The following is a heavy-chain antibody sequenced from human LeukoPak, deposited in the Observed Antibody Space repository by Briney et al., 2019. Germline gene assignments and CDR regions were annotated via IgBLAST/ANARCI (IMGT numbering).Heavy chain of an antibody. CDR3: ARDVGYNPRVVAFDI. J-gene: IGHJ3*02. Sequence: SVKVSCKASGGTFSSYAISWVRQAPGQGLEWMGGIIPIFGTANYAQKFQGRVTITADKSTSTAYMELSSLRSDDTAVYYCARDVGYNPRVVAFDIWGQGTMVTVSS. D-gene: IGHD2-21*01. CDR1: GGTFSSYA. V-gene: IGHV1-69*06. CDR2: IIPIFGTA.